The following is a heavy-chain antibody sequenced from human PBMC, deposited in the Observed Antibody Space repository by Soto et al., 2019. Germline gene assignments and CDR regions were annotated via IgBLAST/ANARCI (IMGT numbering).Heavy chain of an antibody. J-gene: IGHJ5*02. V-gene: IGHV4-59*08. Sequence: QVQLQESGPGLVKPSETLSLTCTVSGGSISGYYWSWIRQSPEKGLEWIGHVYYSGSTKYNPSLKSRVTISVDTSKNQFSLNLRSVTAADTAVYYCAMTVTTLYTWFDPWGQGNLVTVSS. CDR3: AMTVTTLYTWFDP. D-gene: IGHD4-4*01. CDR1: GGSISGYY. CDR2: VYYSGST.